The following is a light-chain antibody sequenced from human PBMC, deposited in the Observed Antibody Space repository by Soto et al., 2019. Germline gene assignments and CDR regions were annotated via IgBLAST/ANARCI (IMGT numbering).Light chain of an antibody. CDR1: SPNIGTNP. CDR3: AAWDDSLNGAV. Sequence: QSVLTQPPSASGTPGQRVSISCSGSSPNIGTNPVNWFRQLPGTAPKLLIYSNNQRPSGVPDRFSGSKSGTSASLAISGLQSEDEADYYCAAWDDSLNGAVFGGGTQLTVL. CDR2: SNN. V-gene: IGLV1-44*01. J-gene: IGLJ7*01.